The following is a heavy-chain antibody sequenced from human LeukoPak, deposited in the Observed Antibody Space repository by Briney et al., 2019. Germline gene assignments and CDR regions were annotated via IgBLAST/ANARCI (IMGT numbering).Heavy chain of an antibody. CDR1: NVSISSGSHY. J-gene: IGHJ5*02. V-gene: IGHV4-61*02. Sequence: SETLSLTCTVSNVSISSGSHYWNWIRQPAGKGLEWIGRIYAGGRSNYNPSLRSRVTISVDTSKNQFSLRLSSVTAADTAVYYCARARITMVRGVIITPNWFDPWGQGTLVTVSS. CDR2: IYAGGRS. D-gene: IGHD3-10*01. CDR3: ARARITMVRGVIITPNWFDP.